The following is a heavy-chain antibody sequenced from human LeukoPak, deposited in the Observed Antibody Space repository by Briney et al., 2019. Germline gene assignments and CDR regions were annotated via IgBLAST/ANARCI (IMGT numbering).Heavy chain of an antibody. J-gene: IGHJ4*02. CDR3: AKDSSYDSSGYVDY. CDR2: ISGSGGST. V-gene: IGHV3-23*01. CDR1: GFTLSSYG. Sequence: GGSLRLSCAASGFTLSSYGMSWVRQAPGKGLEWVSAISGSGGSTYYADSVKGRFTISRDNSKNALYLQMNSLRAEDTAVYYCAKDSSYDSSGYVDYWAQGTLVTVSS. D-gene: IGHD3-22*01.